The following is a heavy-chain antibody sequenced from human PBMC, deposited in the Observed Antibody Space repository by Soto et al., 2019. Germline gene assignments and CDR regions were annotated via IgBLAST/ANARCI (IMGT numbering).Heavy chain of an antibody. D-gene: IGHD1-26*01. CDR1: GGTFDNFI. Sequence: QVQLVQSGAEVKEPGSSVRVSCTASGGTFDNFIMNWVRQTPGQGLEWIGGIVPMLGTPTYAEKFKGRVTISATGSTSTMYMEVTSLRSEDTAIYYCARNGTYSSSLSQYSGMDVWGQGTTVTVSS. CDR3: ARNGTYSSSLSQYSGMDV. J-gene: IGHJ6*02. V-gene: IGHV1-69*01. CDR2: IVPMLGTP.